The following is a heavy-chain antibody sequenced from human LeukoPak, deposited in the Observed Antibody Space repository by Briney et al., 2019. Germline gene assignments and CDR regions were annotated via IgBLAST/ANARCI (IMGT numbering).Heavy chain of an antibody. CDR1: GFTFSSYG. CDR3: ARDGDSGDAFDI. V-gene: IGHV3-33*01. J-gene: IGHJ3*02. CDR2: IWYDGSNK. Sequence: GGSLRLSCAASGFTFSSYGMDWVRQAPGKGLEWVAVIWYDGSNKYYADSVKGRFTISRDNSKNTLYLQMNSLRAEDTAVYYCARDGDSGDAFDIWGQGTMVTVSS. D-gene: IGHD4-17*01.